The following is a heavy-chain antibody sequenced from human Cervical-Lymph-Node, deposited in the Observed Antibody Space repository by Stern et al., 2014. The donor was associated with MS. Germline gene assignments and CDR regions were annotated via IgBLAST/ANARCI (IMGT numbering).Heavy chain of an antibody. CDR1: GFGLSSYS. CDR3: ARPDHYERYGMDV. CDR2: ISSSGTII. Sequence: EVQLVESGRDFVQPGGSLRLSCAASGFGLSSYSFPWVRQAPGKGLEWVSYISSSGTIIHYADSVEGRFTISRDNSRNSVFLQMNSLTAEDTAVYYCARPDHYERYGMDVWGQGTTVTVSS. V-gene: IGHV3-48*01. J-gene: IGHJ6*02. D-gene: IGHD3-22*01.